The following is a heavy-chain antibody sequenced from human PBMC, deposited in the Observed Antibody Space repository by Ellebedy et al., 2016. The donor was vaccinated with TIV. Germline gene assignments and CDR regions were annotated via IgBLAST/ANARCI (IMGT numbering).Heavy chain of an antibody. Sequence: MPSETLSLTCTVSGGSISSYYWSWIRQPPGKGLEWIGYIYYSGSTNYNPSLKSRVTISVDMSKNQFSLKLGSLTAADTAVYYCARHSMFDPFDPWGRGTLVTVSS. J-gene: IGHJ5*02. CDR3: ARHSMFDPFDP. CDR2: IYYSGST. D-gene: IGHD3-10*02. V-gene: IGHV4-59*08. CDR1: GGSISSYY.